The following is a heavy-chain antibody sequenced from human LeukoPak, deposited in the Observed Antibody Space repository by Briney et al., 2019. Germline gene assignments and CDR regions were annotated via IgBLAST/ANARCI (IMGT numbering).Heavy chain of an antibody. D-gene: IGHD1-26*01. J-gene: IGHJ4*02. V-gene: IGHV3-23*01. CDR3: AKDLGRYRNNFFDY. CDR1: GFTFSSIA. CDR2: ISGSGGGT. Sequence: GGSLTLSCAASGFTFSSIAMSWVRQAPDKGLVWVSTISGSGGGTYYADAVKGRFTITRDDSKNTLYLQMNSLRADDTAVYYCAKDLGRYRNNFFDYWGQGNLVTVSS.